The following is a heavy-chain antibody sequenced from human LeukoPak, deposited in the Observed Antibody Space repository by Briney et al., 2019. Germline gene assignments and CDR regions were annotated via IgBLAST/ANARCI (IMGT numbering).Heavy chain of an antibody. D-gene: IGHD3-10*01. Sequence: ASVKVSCKASGYTFTNYAMHWVRQAPGQRLEWMGWINAGHGNTKYSQEFQGRVTITRDTSASTAYMELSSLRSEDTAVYYCAKSSITRAFDIWGQGTMVTVSS. J-gene: IGHJ3*02. CDR1: GYTFTNYA. CDR2: INAGHGNT. CDR3: AKSSITRAFDI. V-gene: IGHV1-3*03.